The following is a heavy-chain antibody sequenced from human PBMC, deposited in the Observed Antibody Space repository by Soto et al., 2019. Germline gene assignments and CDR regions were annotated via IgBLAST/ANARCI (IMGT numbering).Heavy chain of an antibody. V-gene: IGHV4-31*03. CDR1: GGSLSRGGYF. D-gene: IGHD4-17*01. J-gene: IGHJ5*02. CDR3: ARAHSDFGDYNWFDP. Sequence: SEALSLTCTVSGGSLSRGGYFWSWIRQHPGKGLEWIGYIYYSGRTHYNPSLKSRVTISADMSKNQFSLKMNSVTVADTAVYYCARAHSDFGDYNWFDPWGQGALVTVSS. CDR2: IYYSGRT.